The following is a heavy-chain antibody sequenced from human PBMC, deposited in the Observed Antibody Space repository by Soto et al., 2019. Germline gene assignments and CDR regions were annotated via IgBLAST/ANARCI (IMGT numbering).Heavy chain of an antibody. CDR1: GYTFTSYA. CDR3: ARGSSWSYFDY. CDR2: INTAKDNT. V-gene: IGHV1-3*04. D-gene: IGHD6-13*01. Sequence: QVQLVQSGAEVKKPGASVKVSCKASGYTFTSYAIHWVRQAPGQRLEWMGWINTAKDNTKYSQKFQGRVTITRDTSASIAYMELSSLRSEDTAVYYCARGSSWSYFDYWGQGTLVTVSS. J-gene: IGHJ4*02.